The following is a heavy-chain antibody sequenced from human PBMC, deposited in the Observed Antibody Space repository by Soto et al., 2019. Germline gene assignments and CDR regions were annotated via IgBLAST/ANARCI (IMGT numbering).Heavy chain of an antibody. CDR1: GYTFSKYV. V-gene: IGHV1-18*04. CDR2: IKPDNGNT. J-gene: IGHJ5*02. D-gene: IGHD5-12*01. Sequence: QRQLVQSGGEVKKPGASVRVSCEAYGYTFSKYVISWIRQAPGLGLEWMVWIKPDNGNTDYAQKFQGRVTITTYTSTNTASMDLRSLRSDDTAGYYCATSYDSGFDHWGQGPLVSVSS. CDR3: ATSYDSGFDH.